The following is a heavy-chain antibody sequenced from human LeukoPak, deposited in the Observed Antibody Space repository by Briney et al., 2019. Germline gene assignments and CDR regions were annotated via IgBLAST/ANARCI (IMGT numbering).Heavy chain of an antibody. CDR3: ATYWPGPYGDYEGYYYMDV. Sequence: GASVKVSCKASGYTFNNYAISWVRQAPGQGLEWMGRIIPIFGTANYAQKFQGRVTITTDESTSTAYMELSSLRSEDTAVYYCATYWPGPYGDYEGYYYMDVWGKGTTVTVSS. J-gene: IGHJ6*03. CDR1: GYTFNNYA. CDR2: IIPIFGTA. V-gene: IGHV1-69*05. D-gene: IGHD4-17*01.